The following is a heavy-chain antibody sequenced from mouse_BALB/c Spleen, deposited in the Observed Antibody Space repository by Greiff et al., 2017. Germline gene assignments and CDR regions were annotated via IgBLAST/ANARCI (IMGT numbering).Heavy chain of an antibody. CDR3: TREDGNYGAMDY. J-gene: IGHJ4*01. V-gene: IGHV1S126*01. Sequence: QVQLQQSGAELVRPGSSVKISCKASGYAFSSYWMNWVKQRPGQGLEWIGNIYPSDSYTNYNQKFKDKATLTVDKSSSTAYMQLSSPTSEDSAVYYCTREDGNYGAMDYWGQGTSVTVSS. CDR1: GYAFSSYW. CDR2: IYPSDSYT. D-gene: IGHD2-1*01.